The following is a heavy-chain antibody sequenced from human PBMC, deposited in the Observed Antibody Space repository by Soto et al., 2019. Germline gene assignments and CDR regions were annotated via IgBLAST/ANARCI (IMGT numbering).Heavy chain of an antibody. J-gene: IGHJ4*02. D-gene: IGHD5-18*01. Sequence: QVPLQESGPGLVKPSQTLSLSCTVSGGSISSGDDYWSWIRQSPGKGLEWIGYIYYTGSADYNPSLKSRITISIDTSKNQFSLKLSSVTAADTAVYYCARVSYSFGVDIWGQGTLVTVSS. CDR1: GGSISSGDDY. CDR3: ARVSYSFGVDI. CDR2: IYYTGSA. V-gene: IGHV4-30-4*01.